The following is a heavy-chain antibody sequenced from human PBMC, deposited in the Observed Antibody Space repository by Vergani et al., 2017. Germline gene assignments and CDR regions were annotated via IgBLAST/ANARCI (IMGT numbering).Heavy chain of an antibody. V-gene: IGHV4-34*01. Sequence: QVQLQQWGAGLLKPSETLSLTCAVYGGSFSGYYWSWIRQPPGKGLEWIGEINHSGSTNYNPTLKSRVTISVDTSKNQFPLKLSSVTAEDTAVYYCARKQATHFDYWGQGTLVTVSS. CDR1: GGSFSGYY. CDR3: ARKQATHFDY. D-gene: IGHD2-15*01. J-gene: IGHJ4*02. CDR2: INHSGST.